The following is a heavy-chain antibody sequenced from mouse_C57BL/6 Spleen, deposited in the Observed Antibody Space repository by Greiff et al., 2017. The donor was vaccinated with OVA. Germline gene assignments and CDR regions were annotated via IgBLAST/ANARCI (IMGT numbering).Heavy chain of an antibody. CDR3: ARRGYYGYDEAWFAY. Sequence: QVQLQQSGAELARPGASVKLSCKASGYTFTSYGLSWVKQRTGQGLEWIGEIYPRSGNTYYNEKFKGKATLTADKSSSTAYMELRSLTSEDSAVYFCARRGYYGYDEAWFAYWGQGTLVTVSA. V-gene: IGHV1-81*01. J-gene: IGHJ3*01. D-gene: IGHD2-2*01. CDR2: IYPRSGNT. CDR1: GYTFTSYG.